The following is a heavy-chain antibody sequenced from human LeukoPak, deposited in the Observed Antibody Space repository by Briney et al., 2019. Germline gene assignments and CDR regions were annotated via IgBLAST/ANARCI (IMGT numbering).Heavy chain of an antibody. V-gene: IGHV1-18*04. CDR1: GYTLTRYG. Sequence: ASVKVSCKASGYTLTRYGISCVRQAPGQGLEWMGWISAYNGNTNYAQTLQGRVTMTTDTSTSTAYMELRSLRSEDTAVYYCARDTRDIVVVVAARSFDYWGQGTLVTVSS. CDR2: ISAYNGNT. J-gene: IGHJ4*02. D-gene: IGHD2-15*01. CDR3: ARDTRDIVVVVAARSFDY.